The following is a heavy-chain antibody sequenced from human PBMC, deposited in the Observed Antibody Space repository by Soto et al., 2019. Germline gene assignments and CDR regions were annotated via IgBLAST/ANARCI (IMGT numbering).Heavy chain of an antibody. J-gene: IGHJ6*02. Sequence: GGSLRLSCAASGFTFSGSAMHWVRQASGKGLEWVGRIRSKANSYATAYAASVKGRFTISRDDSKNTAYLQMNSLKTEDTAVYYCTTVLLWFGEFNYGMDVWGQGTTVTVSS. D-gene: IGHD3-10*01. CDR2: IRSKANSYAT. CDR3: TTVLLWFGEFNYGMDV. V-gene: IGHV3-73*01. CDR1: GFTFSGSA.